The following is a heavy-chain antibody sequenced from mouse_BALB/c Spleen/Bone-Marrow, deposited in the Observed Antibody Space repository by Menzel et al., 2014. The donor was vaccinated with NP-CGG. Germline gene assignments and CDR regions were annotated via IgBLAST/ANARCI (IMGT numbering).Heavy chain of an antibody. V-gene: IGHV1S56*01. CDR3: ARYGSSYYFDY. J-gene: IGHJ2*01. CDR2: IYPGNVNT. Sequence: VQLQQSGAELVKPGASVRISCKASGYTFTSYYIHWVKQRPGQGLEWIGWIYPGNVNTKYNEKFKGKATLTADKSSSTAYMQLSSLTSEDSAVYFCARYGSSYYFDYWGQGTTLTVSS. D-gene: IGHD1-1*01. CDR1: GYTFTSYY.